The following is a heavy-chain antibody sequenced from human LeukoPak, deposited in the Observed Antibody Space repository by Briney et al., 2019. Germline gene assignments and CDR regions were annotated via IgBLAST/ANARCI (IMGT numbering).Heavy chain of an antibody. D-gene: IGHD6-13*01. Sequence: SVKVSCKASGGTFSSYAISWVRQAPGQGLEWMGGIIPIFGTANYAQKFQGRVTITADESTSTAYMELSSLRSEDTAVYYCANSMEQQLFLDYWGQGTLVTVSS. CDR1: GGTFSSYA. J-gene: IGHJ4*02. V-gene: IGHV1-69*13. CDR2: IIPIFGTA. CDR3: ANSMEQQLFLDY.